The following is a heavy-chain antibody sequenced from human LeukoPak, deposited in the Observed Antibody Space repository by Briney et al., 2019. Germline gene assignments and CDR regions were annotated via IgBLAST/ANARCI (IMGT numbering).Heavy chain of an antibody. D-gene: IGHD2-21*02. Sequence: ASVKVSCKASGYTFTGYYMHWVRQAPGQGLEWMGWINPNSGGTNYAQKLQGRVTMTTDTSTSTAYMELSRLRSDDTAVYYCARNSLRGEVVTAIYYFDYWGQGTLVTVSS. CDR2: INPNSGGT. CDR3: ARNSLRGEVVTAIYYFDY. V-gene: IGHV1-2*02. CDR1: GYTFTGYY. J-gene: IGHJ4*02.